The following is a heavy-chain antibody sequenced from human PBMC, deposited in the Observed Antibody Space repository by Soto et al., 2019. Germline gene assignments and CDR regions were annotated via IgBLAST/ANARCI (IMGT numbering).Heavy chain of an antibody. Sequence: QVQLEQSGAEVKKPGSSVKVSCKASGGTLSDHGVAWLRQAPGQGLEWMGGTIPVFNTAKYAQKFQGRVTVTADKFTNIAYMELGSLSSEDTAFSFCARRVYGSGTYYTGPSAFHISGQGTMVIVSS. D-gene: IGHD3-10*01. CDR3: ARRVYGSGTYYTGPSAFHI. CDR2: TIPVFNTA. CDR1: GGTLSDHG. V-gene: IGHV1-69*06. J-gene: IGHJ3*02.